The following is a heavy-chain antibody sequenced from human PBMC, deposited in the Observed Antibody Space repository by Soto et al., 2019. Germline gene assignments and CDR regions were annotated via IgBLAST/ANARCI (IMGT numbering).Heavy chain of an antibody. V-gene: IGHV3-21*06. Sequence: PGGSLRLSCAASRFTFSTYTMNWVRQAPGKGLEWVSSLTSRSTDIYYADSVKGRFTISRDNTKNSLYLQMNSLRAEDTAIYYCARGSEHWLWNFDPWGRGTLVTVSS. J-gene: IGHJ2*01. D-gene: IGHD6-19*01. CDR2: LTSRSTDI. CDR1: RFTFSTYT. CDR3: ARGSEHWLWNFDP.